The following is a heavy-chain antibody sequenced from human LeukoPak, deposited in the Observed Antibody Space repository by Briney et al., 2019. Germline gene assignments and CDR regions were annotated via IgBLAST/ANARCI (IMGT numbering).Heavy chain of an antibody. CDR2: MNPNSGNT. V-gene: IGHV1-8*01. CDR3: ARYCSSTSCYPFP. J-gene: IGHJ5*02. CDR1: GYTFTSYG. Sequence: ASVTVSCKASGYTFTSYGINWVRQATGQGLEWMGWMNPNSGNTGYAQKFQGRVTMTRNTSISTAYMELSSLRSEDTAVYYCARYCSSTSCYPFPWGQGTLVTVSS. D-gene: IGHD2-2*01.